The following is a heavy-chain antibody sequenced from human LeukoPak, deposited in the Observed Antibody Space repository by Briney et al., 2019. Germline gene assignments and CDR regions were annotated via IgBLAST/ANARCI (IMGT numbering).Heavy chain of an antibody. D-gene: IGHD3-10*01. V-gene: IGHV3-15*01. CDR2: IKSKTDGGTT. Sequence: GGSLRLSCAASGFTFSNAWMSWVRQAPGKGLEWVGRIKSKTDGGTTDYAARVKGRFTISRDDSKNTLYLQMNSLKTEDTAVYYCTTGGEAWFGELFYPDYWGQGTLVTVSS. J-gene: IGHJ4*02. CDR3: TTGGEAWFGELFYPDY. CDR1: GFTFSNAW.